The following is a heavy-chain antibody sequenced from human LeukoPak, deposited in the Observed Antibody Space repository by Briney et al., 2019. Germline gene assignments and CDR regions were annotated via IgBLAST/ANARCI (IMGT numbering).Heavy chain of an antibody. CDR1: GGSFSGYY. CDR3: ARRIIRRGAGIDY. J-gene: IGHJ4*02. V-gene: IGHV4-34*01. CDR2: INHSGST. D-gene: IGHD3-3*01. Sequence: SETLSLTCAVYGGSFSGYYWSWIRQPPGKGLEWIGEINHSGSTNYNPSLKSRVTISVDTSKNQFSLKLSSVTAADTAVYYCARRIIRRGAGIDYWGQGILVTVSS.